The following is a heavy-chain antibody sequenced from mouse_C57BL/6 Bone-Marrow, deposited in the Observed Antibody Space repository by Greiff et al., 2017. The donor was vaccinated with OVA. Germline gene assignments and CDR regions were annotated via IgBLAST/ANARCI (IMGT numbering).Heavy chain of an antibody. D-gene: IGHD1-1*01. Sequence: VQLQQSGPELVKPGASVKISCKASGYAFSSSWMNWVKQRPGKGLEWIGRIYPGDGDTNYNGKFKGKATLTADKSSSTAYMQLSSLTSEDSAVYFCARPITTVVEGAMDDWGQGTSVTVSS. J-gene: IGHJ4*01. CDR1: GYAFSSSW. CDR2: IYPGDGDT. CDR3: ARPITTVVEGAMDD. V-gene: IGHV1-82*01.